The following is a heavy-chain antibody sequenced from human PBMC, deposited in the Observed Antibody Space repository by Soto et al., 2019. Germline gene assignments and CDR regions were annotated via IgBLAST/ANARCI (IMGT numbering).Heavy chain of an antibody. CDR1: GDSISSSNW. Sequence: QVQLQESGPGLVKPSGTLSLTCAVSGDSISSSNWWSWVRQPPGKGLEWIGEIYHSGSTNYNPSLKSRVTISLDKSKTQFALNLSSVTAADTAVYYCAREGGSTWYIVYWGQGTLVTVSS. D-gene: IGHD6-13*01. CDR2: IYHSGST. V-gene: IGHV4-4*02. CDR3: AREGGSTWYIVY. J-gene: IGHJ4*02.